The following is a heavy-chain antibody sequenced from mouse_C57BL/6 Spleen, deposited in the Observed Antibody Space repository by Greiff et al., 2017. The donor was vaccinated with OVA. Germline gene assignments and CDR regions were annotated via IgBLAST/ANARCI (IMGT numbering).Heavy chain of an antibody. V-gene: IGHV1-55*01. CDR2: IYPGSGST. Sequence: VQLQQPGAELVKPGASVKMSCKASGYTFTSYWITWVKQRPGQGLEWIGDIYPGSGSTNYNEKFKCKATLTVDTSSSTAYMQLSSLTSEDSAVYYSAREGLGRAWFAYWGQGTLVTVSA. CDR3: AREGLGRAWFAY. D-gene: IGHD4-1*01. CDR1: GYTFTSYW. J-gene: IGHJ3*01.